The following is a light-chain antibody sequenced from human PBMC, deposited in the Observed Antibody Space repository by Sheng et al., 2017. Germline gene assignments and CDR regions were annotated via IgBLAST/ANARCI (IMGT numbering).Light chain of an antibody. V-gene: IGLV3-1*01. CDR3: QTWDNGVWV. CDR1: NLPKKD. CDR2: EDK. J-gene: IGLJ3*02. Sequence: SYDLSQSPSVSVSLGQTATITCSGENLPKKDVHWYRRKSNQSPVLVIYEDKKRPPGIPDRISGSTVGNIASLTISGIQPLDEADYYCQTWDNGVWVFGGGTRLAVL.